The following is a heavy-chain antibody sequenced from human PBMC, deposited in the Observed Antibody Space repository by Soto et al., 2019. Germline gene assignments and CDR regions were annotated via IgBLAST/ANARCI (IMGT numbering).Heavy chain of an antibody. J-gene: IGHJ6*02. CDR1: GGMFYSSA. CDR3: ARFGSSSHFYYYYGMDG. D-gene: IGHD6-6*01. CDR2: ISAYNGNT. Sequence: ASVKVSCKASGGMFYSSAINWVRQAPGQGLEWMGGISAYNGNTNYAQKLQGRVTMTTDTSTSTAYMELRSLRSDDTALYDCARFGSSSHFYYYYGMDGWGQGNTGSV. V-gene: IGHV1-18*04.